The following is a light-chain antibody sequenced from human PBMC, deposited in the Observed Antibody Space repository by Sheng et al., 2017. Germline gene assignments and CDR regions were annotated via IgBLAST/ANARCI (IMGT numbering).Light chain of an antibody. Sequence: EIVMTQSPATLSVSPGERATLSCRASQYVTSSLGWYQHKPGQAPTLLIYAASNRATGIPARFSGSGSGTDFTLTITSLEPEDFAVYYCQQRHNSLTFGGGTKVEVK. J-gene: IGKJ4*01. CDR3: QQRHNSLT. V-gene: IGKV3-11*01. CDR1: QYVTSS. CDR2: AAS.